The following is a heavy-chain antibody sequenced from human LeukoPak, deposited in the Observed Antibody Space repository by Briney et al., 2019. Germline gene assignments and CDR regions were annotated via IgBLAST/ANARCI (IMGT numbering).Heavy chain of an antibody. Sequence: WASVKVSCKASGYTFTGYYMHWVRQAPGQGPEWMGWINPNSGGTNYAQKFQGRVTMTRDTSISTAYMELSRLRSDDTAVYYCARDGLDIVVVVAATPAWFDPWGQGTLVTVSS. CDR1: GYTFTGYY. J-gene: IGHJ5*02. CDR2: INPNSGGT. V-gene: IGHV1-2*02. D-gene: IGHD2-15*01. CDR3: ARDGLDIVVVVAATPAWFDP.